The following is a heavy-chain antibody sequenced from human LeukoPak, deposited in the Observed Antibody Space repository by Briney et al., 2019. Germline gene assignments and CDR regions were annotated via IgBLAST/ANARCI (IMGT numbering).Heavy chain of an antibody. D-gene: IGHD2-2*01. Sequence: SETLSLTCTASGGSISSYYWSWIRQPPGKGLEWIGYIYYSGSTNYNPSLKSRVTISVDTSKNQFSLKLSSVTAADTAVYYCAREVVVVPDYYYYGLDVWGQATTVTVSS. CDR1: GGSISSYY. V-gene: IGHV4-59*01. CDR3: AREVVVVPDYYYYGLDV. J-gene: IGHJ6*02. CDR2: IYYSGST.